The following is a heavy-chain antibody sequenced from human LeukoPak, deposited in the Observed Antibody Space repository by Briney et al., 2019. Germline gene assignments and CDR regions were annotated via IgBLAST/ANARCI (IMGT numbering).Heavy chain of an antibody. V-gene: IGHV6-1*01. CDR1: GDSVSSNSAA. Sequence: SQTLSLTCAISGDSVSSNSAAWTWIRQSPSRGLEWLGRTYYRSKWYNDYAVSVKSRITINPDTSKNQFSLQLNSVTPEDTAVYYCARDGRRATGEFDYWGQGTLVTVSS. CDR3: ARDGRRATGEFDY. J-gene: IGHJ4*02. CDR2: TYYRSKWYN. D-gene: IGHD7-27*01.